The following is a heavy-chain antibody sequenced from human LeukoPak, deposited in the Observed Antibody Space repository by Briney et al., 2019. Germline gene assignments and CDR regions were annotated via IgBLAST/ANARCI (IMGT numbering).Heavy chain of an antibody. CDR2: INHSGST. CDR3: ARANVVVAATRGRANWFDP. Sequence: SETLSLTCAVYGGSFSGYYWSWIRQPPGKGLEWIGEINHSGSTNYNPSLKSRVTISVDTSKNQFSLKLSSVTAADTAVYYCARANVVVAATRGRANWFDPWGQGTLVTVSS. V-gene: IGHV4-34*01. D-gene: IGHD2-15*01. J-gene: IGHJ5*02. CDR1: GGSFSGYY.